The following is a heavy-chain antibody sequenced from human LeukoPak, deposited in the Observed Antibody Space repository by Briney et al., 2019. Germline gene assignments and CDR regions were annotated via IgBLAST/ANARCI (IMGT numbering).Heavy chain of an antibody. V-gene: IGHV1-8*03. CDR1: GYTFTNYD. J-gene: IGHJ4*02. CDR3: ARGERSAYCGGDCYWADY. D-gene: IGHD2-21*02. CDR2: MNPSSGNT. Sequence: ASVKVSCKASGYTFTNYDINWVRQATGQGLEWMGWMNPSSGNTGYAQKFQGRVTITRNTSISTAYMELSSLRSEDTAAYYCARGERSAYCGGDCYWADYWGQGTLVTVSS.